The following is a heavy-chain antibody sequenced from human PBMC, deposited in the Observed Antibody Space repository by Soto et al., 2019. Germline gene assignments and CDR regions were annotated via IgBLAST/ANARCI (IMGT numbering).Heavy chain of an antibody. CDR2: IYHSGGT. D-gene: IGHD5-12*01. J-gene: IGHJ4*02. CDR3: ARDSRGGYGNSFDY. V-gene: IGHV4-30-4*01. CDR1: GGSISSGGFY. Sequence: PSETLSLTCTVSGGSISSGGFYWSWIRQPPGKGLEWIGYIYHSGGTYSNPSLRSRVTISVDTSKNQFSLQLSSVTAADTAVYYCARDSRGGYGNSFDYWGQGTLVTVSS.